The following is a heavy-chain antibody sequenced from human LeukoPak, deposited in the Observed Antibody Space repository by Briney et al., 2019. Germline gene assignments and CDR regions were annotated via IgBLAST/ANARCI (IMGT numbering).Heavy chain of an antibody. J-gene: IGHJ5*02. CDR2: INHSGST. CDR1: GGSFSGYY. CDR3: ARGLGYYYGSGSYYNP. D-gene: IGHD3-10*01. Sequence: PSETLSLTCAVYGGSFSGYYWSWIPQPPGKGLEWIGEINHSGSTNYNPSLKSRVTISVDTSKNQFSLKLSSVTAADTAVYYCARGLGYYYGSGSYYNPLGQGTLVTVSS. V-gene: IGHV4-34*01.